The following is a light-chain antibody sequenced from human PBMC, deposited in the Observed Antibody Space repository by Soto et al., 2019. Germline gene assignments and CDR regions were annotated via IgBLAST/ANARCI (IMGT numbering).Light chain of an antibody. CDR1: SSDVGSYNR. CDR2: EVS. V-gene: IGLV2-18*02. Sequence: QSVLTQPPSVSGSPGQSVIISCSGTSSDVGSYNRVSWYQQPPGTAPKLMIYEVSNRPSGVPDRFSGSKSGNTASLTISGLQAEDEADYYCSSFTSSSTYVFGTGINVTVL. J-gene: IGLJ1*01. CDR3: SSFTSSSTYV.